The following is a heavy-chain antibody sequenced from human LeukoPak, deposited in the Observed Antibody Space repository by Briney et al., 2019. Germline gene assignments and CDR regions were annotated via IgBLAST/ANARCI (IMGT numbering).Heavy chain of an antibody. CDR3: ARFDIVVVPAAIDAFDI. CDR2: IKQDGSEK. J-gene: IGHJ3*02. D-gene: IGHD2-2*01. V-gene: IGHV3-7*01. CDR1: GFTFSSYG. Sequence: PGGSLRLSCAASGFTFSSYGINWVRQAPGKGLEWVANIKQDGSEKYYVDSVKGRFTISRDNAKNSLYLQMNSLRAEDTAVYYCARFDIVVVPAAIDAFDIWGQGTMVTVSS.